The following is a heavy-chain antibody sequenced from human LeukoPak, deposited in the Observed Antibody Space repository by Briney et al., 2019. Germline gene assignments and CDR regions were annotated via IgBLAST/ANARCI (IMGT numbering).Heavy chain of an antibody. CDR3: AKPAYAGYYYYMDV. CDR2: ISYDGSNK. J-gene: IGHJ6*03. CDR1: GFTFSSYG. D-gene: IGHD3-16*01. Sequence: GGSLRLSCAASGFTFSSYGMHWVRQAPGKGLEWVALISYDGSNKYYADSVKGRFTISRDNSKNTLYLQMNSLRVGDTAVYYCAKPAYAGYYYYMDVWGKGTTVTVSS. V-gene: IGHV3-30*18.